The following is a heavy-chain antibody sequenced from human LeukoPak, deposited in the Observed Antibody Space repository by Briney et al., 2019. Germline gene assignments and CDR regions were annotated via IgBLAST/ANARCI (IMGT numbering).Heavy chain of an antibody. CDR3: ARHELYGSWSYY. CDR2: IYYSGST. Sequence: SETLSLTCTVSGGSISSSSYYWGWIRQPPGKGLEWIGSIYYSGSTYYNPSLKSRVTISVDTSKNQFSLKLSSVTAADTAVYYCARHELYGSWSYYWGQGTLVTVSS. V-gene: IGHV4-39*01. J-gene: IGHJ4*02. D-gene: IGHD3-10*01. CDR1: GGSISSSSYY.